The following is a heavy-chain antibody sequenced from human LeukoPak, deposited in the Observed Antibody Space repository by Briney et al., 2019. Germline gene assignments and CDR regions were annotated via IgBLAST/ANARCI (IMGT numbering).Heavy chain of an antibody. V-gene: IGHV4-39*07. CDR1: GGSISSSSYY. D-gene: IGHD6-13*01. CDR2: IYYSGST. CDR3: ARVGSSSWYGK. J-gene: IGHJ4*02. Sequence: PSETLSLTCTVSGGSISSSSYYWGWIRQPPGKGLEWIGSIYYSGSTYYNPSLKSRVTISVDTSKNQFSLKLSSVTAADTAVYYCARVGSSSWYGKWGQGTLVTVSS.